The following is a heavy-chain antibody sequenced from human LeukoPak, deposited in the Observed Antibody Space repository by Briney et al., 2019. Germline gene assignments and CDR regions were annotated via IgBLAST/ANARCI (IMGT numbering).Heavy chain of an antibody. J-gene: IGHJ4*02. CDR1: GGSISSDRFY. V-gene: IGHV4-61*02. CDR3: ARVPDWTYVPDY. CDR2: IKSSNT. D-gene: IGHD3-16*01. Sequence: SETLSLTCTVSGGSISSDRFYWTWVRQPAGKGLEWIGRIKSSNTNYNPSLKSRVSISLDTSTNQFSLKLSSLTAADTAVYYCARVPDWTYVPDYWGQGTLVTVSS.